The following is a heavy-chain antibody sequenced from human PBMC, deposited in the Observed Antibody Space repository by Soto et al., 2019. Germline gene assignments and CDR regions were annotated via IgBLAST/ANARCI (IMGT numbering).Heavy chain of an antibody. CDR2: ISGSSGNA. CDR3: AREMAGPGGEYDY. D-gene: IGHD3-16*01. J-gene: IGHJ4*02. Sequence: QVQLVQSGAEVKNPGASVKVSCKTSGYTFTKYGVGWVRQAPGQGLEWMGWISGSSGNANYAEKVQGRITLTTDTSTSKAYIELRSLRSDDTAVYYCAREMAGPGGEYDYGGQGTLVTVSS. CDR1: GYTFTKYG. V-gene: IGHV1-18*01.